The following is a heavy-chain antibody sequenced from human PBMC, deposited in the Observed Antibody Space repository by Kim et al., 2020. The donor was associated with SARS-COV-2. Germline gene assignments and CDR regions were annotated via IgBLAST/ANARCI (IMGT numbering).Heavy chain of an antibody. CDR1: GYTLTELS. V-gene: IGHV1-24*01. J-gene: IGHJ6*02. CDR2: FDPEDGET. Sequence: ASVKVSCKVSGYTLTELSMHWVRQAPGKGLEWMGGFDPEDGETIYAQKFQGRVTMTEDTSTDTAYMELSSLRSEDTAVYYCASSWGGVTVTTPYYYYYYGMDVWGQGTTVTVSS. D-gene: IGHD4-17*01. CDR3: ASSWGGVTVTTPYYYYYYGMDV.